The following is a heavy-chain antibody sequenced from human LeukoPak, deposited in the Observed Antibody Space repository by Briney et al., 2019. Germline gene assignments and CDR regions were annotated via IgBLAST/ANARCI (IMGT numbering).Heavy chain of an antibody. V-gene: IGHV3-48*03. CDR2: ITISGNTK. Sequence: GGSLRLLCAASGFDLSTFEMNWVRHARGKGLEWIADITISGNTKNYADSVKGRFTISRDNARTSLYLQMNSLRVEDTGVYYCARGDPHADLWGQGTLVTVSS. CDR1: GFDLSTFE. J-gene: IGHJ5*02. CDR3: ARGDPHADL.